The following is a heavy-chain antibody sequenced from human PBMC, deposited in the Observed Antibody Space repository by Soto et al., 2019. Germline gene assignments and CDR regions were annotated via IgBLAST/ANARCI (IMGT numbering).Heavy chain of an antibody. CDR2: IYPGDSDT. CDR1: GYSFTSYW. CDR3: ASTTLTISTAFDI. J-gene: IGHJ3*02. Sequence: GESLKISCKGSGYSFTSYWIGWVRQMPGKGLEWMGIIYPGDSDTRYSPSFQGQVTISADKSISTAYLQWSSLKASDTAMYYCASTTLTISTAFDIWGQGTMVPVSS. D-gene: IGHD3-9*01. V-gene: IGHV5-51*01.